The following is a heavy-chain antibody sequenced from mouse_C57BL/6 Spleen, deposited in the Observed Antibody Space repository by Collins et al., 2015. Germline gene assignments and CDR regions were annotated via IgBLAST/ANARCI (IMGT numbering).Heavy chain of an antibody. CDR3: ASDYDGLYYFDY. D-gene: IGHD2-4*01. J-gene: IGHJ2*01. CDR1: GYTFTSYG. Sequence: QLQQSGAELARPGASVKLSCKASGYTFTSYGISWVKQRTGQGLEWIGEIYPRSGNTYYNEKFKGKATLTADKSSSTAYMELRSLTSEDSAVYFCASDYDGLYYFDYWGQGTTLTVSS. CDR2: IYPRSGNT. V-gene: IGHV1-81*01.